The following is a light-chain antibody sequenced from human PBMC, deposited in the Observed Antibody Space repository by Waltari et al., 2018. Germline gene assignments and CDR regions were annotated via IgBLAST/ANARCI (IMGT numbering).Light chain of an antibody. V-gene: IGKV4-1*01. CDR1: QSILYSSNNKNY. CDR3: LQYYNNPFA. Sequence: DIVMTQSPDSLAVSLGERATIHCRARQSILYSSNNKNYLAWYQQKPGQPPKLLVYCASTRQSGVPDRFSGSGSGTDFTLTISSLQAEDVAVYYCLQYYNNPFAFGPGTKVDIK. J-gene: IGKJ3*01. CDR2: CAS.